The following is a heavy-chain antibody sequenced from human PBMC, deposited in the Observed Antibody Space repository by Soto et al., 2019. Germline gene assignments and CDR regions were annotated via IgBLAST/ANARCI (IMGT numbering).Heavy chain of an antibody. J-gene: IGHJ4*02. D-gene: IGHD5-18*01. CDR2: SIPMFGTA. V-gene: IGHV1-69*12. CDR3: ASGIQLWLRRINNGYSG. Sequence: QVQLVQSGAEVKKPESSVKVSCKAPGGTFSTYAISWVRQAPGQGLEWLGGSIPMFGTANYAQRFQDRVTITADESTNTVYMEPSSLSYQDTAVYFCASGIQLWLRRINNGYSGWGQGTLVTVSS. CDR1: GGTFSTYA.